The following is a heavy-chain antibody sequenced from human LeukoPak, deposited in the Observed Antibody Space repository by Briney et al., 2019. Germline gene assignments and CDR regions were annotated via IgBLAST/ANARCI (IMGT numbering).Heavy chain of an antibody. CDR1: GYTFTSHD. D-gene: IGHD2-2*01. Sequence: ASVKVSCKASGYTFTSHDINWVRQATGQAPEWMGWINPNSGDRGYAQKFQGRVTITRSTSISTAYMELSSLTSDDTAVYYCTRHTIPTFDYWGQGTLVTVSS. J-gene: IGHJ4*02. V-gene: IGHV1-8*01. CDR3: TRHTIPTFDY. CDR2: INPNSGDR.